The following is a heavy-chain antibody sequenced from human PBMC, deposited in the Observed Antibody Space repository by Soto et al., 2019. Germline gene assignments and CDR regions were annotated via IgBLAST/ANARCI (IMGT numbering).Heavy chain of an antibody. Sequence: QVQLVESGGGVVQPGRSLRLSCAASGFTFSSYGMHWVRQAPGKGLEWVAVIWYDGSNKYYADSVKGRFTISRDNSKNTLYLQMNSQRAEDTAVYYCASFYDSSGYYPSDAFDIWGQGTMVTVSS. V-gene: IGHV3-33*01. D-gene: IGHD3-22*01. CDR3: ASFYDSSGYYPSDAFDI. CDR1: GFTFSSYG. CDR2: IWYDGSNK. J-gene: IGHJ3*02.